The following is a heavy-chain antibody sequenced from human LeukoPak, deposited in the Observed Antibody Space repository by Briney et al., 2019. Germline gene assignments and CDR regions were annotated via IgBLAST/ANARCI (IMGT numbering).Heavy chain of an antibody. J-gene: IGHJ3*02. CDR3: ARFARGFYGSGSREKGDDGVDI. Sequence: GGSLRLSCAASGFIVSSNYMSWVRQPPGKGLEWVSVIYSAGITYYADSVRGRFTISRDNSKNTLYLQMHSLRAEDTAVYYCARFARGFYGSGSREKGDDGVDIWGQGTMVTVSS. V-gene: IGHV3-66*01. D-gene: IGHD3-10*01. CDR2: IYSAGIT. CDR1: GFIVSSNY.